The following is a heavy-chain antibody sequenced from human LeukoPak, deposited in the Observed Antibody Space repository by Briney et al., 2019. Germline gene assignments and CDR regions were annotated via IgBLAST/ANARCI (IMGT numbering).Heavy chain of an antibody. CDR2: INSDGSST. V-gene: IGHV3-74*01. Sequence: GGSLRLSCAASGFTFSSYSMNWVRQAPGKGLEWVSRINSDGSSTSYADSVKGRFTISRDNAKNTLYLQMNSLRAEDTAVYYCARDVTTIAARRGWFDPWGQGTLVTVSS. J-gene: IGHJ5*02. CDR3: ARDVTTIAARRGWFDP. CDR1: GFTFSSYS. D-gene: IGHD6-6*01.